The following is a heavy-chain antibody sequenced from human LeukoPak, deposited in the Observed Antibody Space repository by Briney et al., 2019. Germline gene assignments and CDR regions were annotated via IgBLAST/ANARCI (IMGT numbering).Heavy chain of an antibody. J-gene: IGHJ3*02. CDR3: ARVGTVGATNAFDI. D-gene: IGHD1-26*01. CDR2: ISSSSSSYI. Sequence: PGRSLRLSCAASGFTFSSYAMHWVRQAPGKGLEWVSSISSSSSSYIYYADSVKGRFTISRDNAKNSLYLQMNSLRAEDTAVYYCARVGTVGATNAFDIWGQGTMATVSS. V-gene: IGHV3-21*01. CDR1: GFTFSSYA.